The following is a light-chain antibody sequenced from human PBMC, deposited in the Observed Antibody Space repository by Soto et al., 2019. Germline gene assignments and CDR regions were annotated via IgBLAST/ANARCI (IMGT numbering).Light chain of an antibody. CDR1: QSVSSSY. V-gene: IGKV3-20*01. CDR2: GAS. J-gene: IGKJ1*01. CDR3: QQYGSSPQT. Sequence: EIVLTQSPCTLSLSPGERATLSCRASQSVSSSYLAWYQQKPGQAPRLLIYGASSRATGIPDRFSGSGSGTDFTLTISRLEPDDLAVYYCQQYGSSPQTFGQGTKVVIK.